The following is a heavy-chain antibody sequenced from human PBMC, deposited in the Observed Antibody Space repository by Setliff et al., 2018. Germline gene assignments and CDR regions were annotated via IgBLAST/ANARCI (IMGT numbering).Heavy chain of an antibody. CDR3: ATPTVVTPHYYYGMDV. Sequence: ASVKVSCKASGYTFTRYYMHWVRQAPGQGLEWMGIINPSGGTTSYAQKFQGRVTITADESTSTAYMELSSLRSEDTAVYYCATPTVVTPHYYYGMDVWGQGTTVTVSS. V-gene: IGHV1-46*01. J-gene: IGHJ6*02. CDR2: INPSGGTT. D-gene: IGHD4-17*01. CDR1: GYTFTRYY.